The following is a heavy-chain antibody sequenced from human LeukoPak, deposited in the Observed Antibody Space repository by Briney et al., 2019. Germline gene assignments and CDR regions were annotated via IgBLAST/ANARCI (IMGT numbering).Heavy chain of an antibody. CDR3: ARDGGCSSTSCYSRFNWFDP. V-gene: IGHV3-48*01. CDR2: ISSSSSTI. CDR1: GFTFSSYS. J-gene: IGHJ5*02. D-gene: IGHD2-2*01. Sequence: AGGSLRLYCAASGFTFSSYSMNWVRQAPGKGLEWVSYISSSSSTIYYADSVEGRFTISRDNAKNSLYLQMNSLRAEDMAVYYCARDGGCSSTSCYSRFNWFDPWGQGTLVTVSS.